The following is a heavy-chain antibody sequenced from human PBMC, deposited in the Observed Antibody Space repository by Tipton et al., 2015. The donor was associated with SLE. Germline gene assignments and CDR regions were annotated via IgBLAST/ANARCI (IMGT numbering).Heavy chain of an antibody. V-gene: IGHV4-34*01. CDR1: GGSFSGYY. Sequence: TLSLTCAVYGGSFSGYYWSWIRQPPGKGLEWIGEINHSGSTNYNPSLKSRVTISVDTSKNQFSLKLSSVTAADTAVYYCARVTGEDYDAFDIWGQGTMVTVSS. D-gene: IGHD7-27*01. CDR3: ARVTGEDYDAFDI. CDR2: INHSGST. J-gene: IGHJ3*02.